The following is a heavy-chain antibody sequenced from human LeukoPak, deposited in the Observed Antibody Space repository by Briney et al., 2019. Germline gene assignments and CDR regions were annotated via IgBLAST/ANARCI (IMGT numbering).Heavy chain of an antibody. V-gene: IGHV4-34*01. CDR2: INHSGST. J-gene: IGHJ5*02. CDR1: GGSFSGYY. CDR3: AREQLGYCSGGSCVAPFDP. Sequence: SETLSLTCAVYGGSFSGYYWSWIRQPPGKGLEWIGEINHSGSTNYNPSLKSRVTISVDTSKNQFSLKLSSVTAADTAVYYCAREQLGYCSGGSCVAPFDPWGQGTLVTVSS. D-gene: IGHD2-15*01.